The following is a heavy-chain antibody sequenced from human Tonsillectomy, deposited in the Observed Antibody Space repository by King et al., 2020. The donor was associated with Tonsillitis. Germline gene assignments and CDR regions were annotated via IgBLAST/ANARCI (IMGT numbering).Heavy chain of an antibody. V-gene: IGHV5-51*03. Sequence: VQLVEAGTEVKKPGESLKSSCKASGYSFTDFWICWVRQMPGKGMEWMGIINPADFDISYSPSFQGPVTISGDKSINTAYLQWSGLKASDTAMYYCGRRGDAWSGPRSFDSWGQGTLVTVSS. CDR2: INPADFDI. CDR3: GRRGDAWSGPRSFDS. D-gene: IGHD3-3*01. J-gene: IGHJ4*02. CDR1: GYSFTDFW.